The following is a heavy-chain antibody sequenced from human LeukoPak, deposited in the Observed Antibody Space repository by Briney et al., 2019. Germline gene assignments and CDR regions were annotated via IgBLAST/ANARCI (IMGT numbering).Heavy chain of an antibody. Sequence: ASVKVSCKASGYTFTGYYMHWVRQAPGQGLEWIGWINPNSGGTNYAQKFQGRVTMTRDTSISTAYMELSRLRSDDTAVYYCARQRAARRNDAFDIWGQGTMVTVSS. CDR3: ARQRAARRNDAFDI. D-gene: IGHD6-6*01. J-gene: IGHJ3*02. CDR2: INPNSGGT. V-gene: IGHV1-2*02. CDR1: GYTFTGYY.